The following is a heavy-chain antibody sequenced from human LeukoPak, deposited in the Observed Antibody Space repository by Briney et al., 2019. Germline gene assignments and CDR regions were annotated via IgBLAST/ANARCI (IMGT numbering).Heavy chain of an antibody. J-gene: IGHJ3*01. CDR2: IIQSGRI. D-gene: IGHD3-3*01. Sequence: SETLSLTCAVYGGSFSDHYWIWIRQPPGKGLEYIGEIIQSGRINFNPSLKSRVTISLDASKNQFSLRLSSVTAADTAVYYCARAISDLWSGYPSGGAFDLWGQGTMVTVSS. V-gene: IGHV4-34*12. CDR3: ARAISDLWSGYPSGGAFDL. CDR1: GGSFSDHY.